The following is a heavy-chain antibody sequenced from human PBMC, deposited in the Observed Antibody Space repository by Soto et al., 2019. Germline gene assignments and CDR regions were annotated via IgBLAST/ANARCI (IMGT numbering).Heavy chain of an antibody. CDR3: VRHRGDSKRYYHYMDV. CDR1: GYSFTSNW. CDR2: IYPADSDT. V-gene: IGHV5-51*01. Sequence: PGESLKISCKGSGYSFTSNWIGWVRQMPGKGLEWMGIIYPADSDTIYSTPFQGQVTISADTSTSTVYLQWTSLKASDTAMYYCVRHRGDSKRYYHYMDVAGKSTTVTVSS. D-gene: IGHD4-4*01. J-gene: IGHJ6*03.